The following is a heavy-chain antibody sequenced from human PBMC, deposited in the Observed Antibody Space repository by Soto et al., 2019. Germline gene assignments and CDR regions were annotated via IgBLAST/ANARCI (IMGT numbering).Heavy chain of an antibody. CDR2: IYYSGST. V-gene: IGHV4-30-4*01. J-gene: IGHJ3*02. CDR3: ARDSPSYDILTGYYYDAFDI. CDR1: GGSISSGDYY. D-gene: IGHD3-9*01. Sequence: KTSETLSLTCTVSGGSISSGDYYWSWIRRPPGKGLEWIGYIYYSGSTYYNPSLKSRVTISVDTSKNQFSLKLSSVTAADTAVYYCARDSPSYDILTGYYYDAFDIWGQGTMVTVSS.